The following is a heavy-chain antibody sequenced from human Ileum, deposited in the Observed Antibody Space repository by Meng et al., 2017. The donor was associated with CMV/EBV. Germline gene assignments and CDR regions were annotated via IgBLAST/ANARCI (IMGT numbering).Heavy chain of an antibody. D-gene: IGHD3-3*01. J-gene: IGHJ4*02. Sequence: GESLKISCAASGFTFSSYAMHWVRQAPGKGLEWVAVISYVGSNKYYADSVKGRFTISRDNSKNTLYLQMNSLRAEDTAVYYCARGTYYDFWSGYYTGGYFDYWGQGTLVTVSS. CDR1: GFTFSSYA. V-gene: IGHV3-30*04. CDR3: ARGTYYDFWSGYYTGGYFDY. CDR2: ISYVGSNK.